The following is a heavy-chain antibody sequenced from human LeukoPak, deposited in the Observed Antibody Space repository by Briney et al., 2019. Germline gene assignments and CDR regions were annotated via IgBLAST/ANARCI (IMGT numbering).Heavy chain of an antibody. Sequence: GGSLRLSCAASGFTFSSYAMSWVRQAPGKGLEWVSAISGSGGSTYYADSVKGRFTISRDNSKNTLYQQMNSLRAEDTAVYYCAKKVVVAAKILVLRYFDYWGQGTLVTVSS. D-gene: IGHD2-15*01. V-gene: IGHV3-23*01. CDR3: AKKVVVAAKILVLRYFDY. J-gene: IGHJ4*02. CDR1: GFTFSSYA. CDR2: ISGSGGST.